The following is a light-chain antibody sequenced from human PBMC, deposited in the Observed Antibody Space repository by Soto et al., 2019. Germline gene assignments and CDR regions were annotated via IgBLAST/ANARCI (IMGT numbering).Light chain of an antibody. Sequence: IQLTQSPSSLSASVGDRVTITCRASQGISSYLAWYQQKPGKAPKLLIYAASTLQSGVPSRFSGSGSGTDLTITISSLQPEDFETYYCQQLNSYPLTFGGGTKVDIK. CDR2: AAS. V-gene: IGKV1-9*01. CDR1: QGISSY. J-gene: IGKJ4*01. CDR3: QQLNSYPLT.